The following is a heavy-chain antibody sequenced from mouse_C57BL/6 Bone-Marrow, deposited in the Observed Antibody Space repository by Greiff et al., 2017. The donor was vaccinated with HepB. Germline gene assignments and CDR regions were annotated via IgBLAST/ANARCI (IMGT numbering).Heavy chain of an antibody. V-gene: IGHV2-2*01. Sequence: QVQLKESGPGLVQPSQSLSITCTVSGFSLTSYGVHWVRQSPGKGLEWLGVIWSGGSTDYNAAFISRLSISKDNSKSQVFFKMNSLQADDTAIYYCARGDGDYDDGYAMDYWGQGTSVTVSS. CDR2: IWSGGST. J-gene: IGHJ4*01. D-gene: IGHD2-4*01. CDR1: GFSLTSYG. CDR3: ARGDGDYDDGYAMDY.